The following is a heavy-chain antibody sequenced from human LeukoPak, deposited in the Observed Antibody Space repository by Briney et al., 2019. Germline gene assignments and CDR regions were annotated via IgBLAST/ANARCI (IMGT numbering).Heavy chain of an antibody. CDR2: ITSSGSTI. Sequence: GGSLRLSCAASGFTFSSYEMNWVRQAPGKGLEWVSYITSSGSTIYYADSVKGRFTISRDNAKNSLYLQMNSLRAEDTAVYYCARDRPYYGHYGVGSDALDIWGQGTMVTVSS. J-gene: IGHJ3*02. CDR3: ARDRPYYGHYGVGSDALDI. D-gene: IGHD4-17*01. V-gene: IGHV3-48*03. CDR1: GFTFSSYE.